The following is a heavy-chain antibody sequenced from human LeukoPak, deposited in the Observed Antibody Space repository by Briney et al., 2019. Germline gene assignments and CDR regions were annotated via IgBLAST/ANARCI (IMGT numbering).Heavy chain of an antibody. V-gene: IGHV4-59*01. D-gene: IGHD2-2*01. CDR3: AREYCSSTSCYLDY. Sequence: SETLSLTCTVSGGSISSYYWSWIRQPPGKGLEWIGYIYYSGSTNYNPSLKSRVTISVDTSKNQFSLKLSSVTAADTAVYYCAREYCSSTSCYLDYWGQGTLVTVSS. CDR2: IYYSGST. J-gene: IGHJ4*02. CDR1: GGSISSYY.